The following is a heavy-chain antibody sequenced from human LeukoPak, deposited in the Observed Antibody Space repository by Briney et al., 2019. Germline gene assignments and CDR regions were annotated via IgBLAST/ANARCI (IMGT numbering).Heavy chain of an antibody. Sequence: GASVKVSCKASGYTFTSYGISWVRQAPGQGLEWMGWISAYNGNTNYARKLQGRVTMTTDTSTSTAYMELRSLRSDDTAVYYCARGGGALPHLMDLPNWGQGTLVTVSS. V-gene: IGHV1-18*01. CDR3: ARGGGALPHLMDLPN. CDR2: ISAYNGNT. CDR1: GYTFTSYG. J-gene: IGHJ4*02. D-gene: IGHD2-21*01.